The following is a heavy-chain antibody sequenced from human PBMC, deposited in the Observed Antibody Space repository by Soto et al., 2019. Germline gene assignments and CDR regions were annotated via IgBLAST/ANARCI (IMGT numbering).Heavy chain of an antibody. J-gene: IGHJ4*02. D-gene: IGHD3-10*01. CDR3: ARVFRDYSYGPVDS. V-gene: IGHV3-7*03. CDR2: IKEDGSQK. CDR1: GFTFSSSC. Sequence: PGGSLRLSCAASGFTFSSSCMSWVRQAPGKGLEWVANIKEDGSQKYYVDSVKGRFTISRDNAKNSLDLQMSSLRAEDTAVYYCARVFRDYSYGPVDSWGQGTQVTVSS.